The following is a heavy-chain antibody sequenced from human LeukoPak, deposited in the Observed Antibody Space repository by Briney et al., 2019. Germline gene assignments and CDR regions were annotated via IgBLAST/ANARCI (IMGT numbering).Heavy chain of an antibody. CDR2: MNPNSGNT. CDR1: GYTFTSYD. Sequence: GASVKVSCKASGYTFTSYDINWVRQATGQGLEWMGWMNPNSGNTGYAQKFQGRVTMTRNTSISTAYMELSSLRSEDTAVYYCARRDYGSGQNNWFDPWGQGTLVTVSS. V-gene: IGHV1-8*02. D-gene: IGHD3-10*01. CDR3: ARRDYGSGQNNWFDP. J-gene: IGHJ5*02.